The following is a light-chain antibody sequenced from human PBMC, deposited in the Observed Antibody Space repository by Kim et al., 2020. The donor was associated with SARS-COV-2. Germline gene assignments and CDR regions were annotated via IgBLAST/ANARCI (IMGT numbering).Light chain of an antibody. CDR3: QQYGSSPLT. CDR1: QSIRSSN. J-gene: IGKJ4*01. CDR2: GAS. V-gene: IGKV3-20*01. Sequence: PGESATPSCRASQSIRSSNLAWYQHKLGQAPRLLIYGASTRGTGIPDRFSGSGSGTDFTFTINRLEPEDFAVYYCQQYGSSPLTFGRGTKVDIK.